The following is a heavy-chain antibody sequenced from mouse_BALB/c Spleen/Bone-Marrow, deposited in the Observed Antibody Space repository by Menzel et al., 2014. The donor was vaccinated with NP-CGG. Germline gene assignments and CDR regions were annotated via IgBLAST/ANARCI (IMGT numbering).Heavy chain of an antibody. J-gene: IGHJ3*01. CDR1: GYTFTDYY. D-gene: IGHD1-2*01. V-gene: IGHV1-84*02. CDR2: IYPRNNNT. CDR3: ARGITTATFAY. Sequence: QVQLKESGPELVKPGASVKISCKASGYTFTDYYINWVKQKPGQGLGWIGWIYPRNNNTKYNERFKDKATLTVDTPSSTAYMQLSSLTSEDTAVYFCARGITTATFAYWGQRTLVTVSA.